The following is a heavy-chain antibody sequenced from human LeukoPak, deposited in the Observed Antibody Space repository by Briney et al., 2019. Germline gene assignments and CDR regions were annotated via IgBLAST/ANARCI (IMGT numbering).Heavy chain of an antibody. J-gene: IGHJ4*02. D-gene: IGHD3-3*01. CDR3: ARDLIMVDYDFWSGYYRGSFSDY. CDR1: GYTFTSYG. CDR2: ISAYNGNT. Sequence: ASVKVSCKASGYTFTSYGISWVRQAPGQGLEWMGWISAYNGNTNYAQKLQCRVTMTTDTSTSTAYMELRSPRSDDTAVYYCARDLIMVDYDFWSGYYRGSFSDYWGQGTLVTVSS. V-gene: IGHV1-18*01.